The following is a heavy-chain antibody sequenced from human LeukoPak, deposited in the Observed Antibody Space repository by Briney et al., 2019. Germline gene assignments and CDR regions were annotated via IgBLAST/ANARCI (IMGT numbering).Heavy chain of an antibody. V-gene: IGHV3-30-3*01. CDR2: ISYDGSNK. Sequence: GGSLRLSWAASGFTFSSYAMHWVRQAPGKGLEWVAVISYDGSNKYYADSVKGRFTISRDNSKNTLYLQMNSLRAEDTAVYYCARESLGSYYTYWGQGTLVTVSS. D-gene: IGHD1-26*01. J-gene: IGHJ4*02. CDR3: ARESLGSYYTY. CDR1: GFTFSSYA.